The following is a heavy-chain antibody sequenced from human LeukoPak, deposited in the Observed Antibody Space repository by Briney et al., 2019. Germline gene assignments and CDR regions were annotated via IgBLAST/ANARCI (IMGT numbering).Heavy chain of an antibody. CDR3: TTDREGGMDV. CDR1: GFSHAW. Sequence: GGSLRLSCAASGFSHAWMSWVRQTPGKGLEWVGRIKSKADGGTTDYVAPVKGRFTISRDDSKNTLYLQMNSLKTEDTAVYYCTTDREGGMDVWGQGTTVTVSS. J-gene: IGHJ6*02. CDR2: IKSKADGGTT. V-gene: IGHV3-15*01.